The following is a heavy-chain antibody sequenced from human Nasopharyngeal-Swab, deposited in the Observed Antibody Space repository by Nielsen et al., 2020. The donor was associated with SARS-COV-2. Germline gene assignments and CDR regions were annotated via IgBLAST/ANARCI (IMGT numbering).Heavy chain of an antibody. CDR2: IWYDGSNK. CDR3: ARDWYSSSSDHYYYYYMDV. CDR1: GFTFSSYG. D-gene: IGHD6-6*01. J-gene: IGHJ6*03. Sequence: GGSLRLSCAASGFTFSSYGMHWVRQAPGKGLEWVAVIWYDGSNKYYADSVKGRFTISRDNSKNTLYLQMNSLRAEDTAVYYCARDWYSSSSDHYYYYYMDVWGKGTTVTVSS. V-gene: IGHV3-33*01.